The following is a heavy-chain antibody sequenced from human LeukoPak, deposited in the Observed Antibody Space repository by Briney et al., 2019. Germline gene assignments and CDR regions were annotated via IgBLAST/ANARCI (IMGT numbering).Heavy chain of an antibody. V-gene: IGHV1-8*01. CDR1: GYTFTSYD. CDR2: MNPNSGNT. Sequence: ASVKVSCKASGYTFTSYDINWVRQATGQGLEWMGWMNPNSGNTGYAQKFQGRVTMTRNTSISTAYMELSGLSSEDTAVYYCASAYGGRASGDFQHWGQGTLVTVSS. J-gene: IGHJ1*01. D-gene: IGHD4-23*01. CDR3: ASAYGGRASGDFQH.